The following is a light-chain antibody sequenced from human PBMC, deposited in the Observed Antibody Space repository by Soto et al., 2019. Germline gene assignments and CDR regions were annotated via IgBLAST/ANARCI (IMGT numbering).Light chain of an antibody. CDR1: SSNFGKNA. J-gene: IGLJ2*01. CDR3: STWDDNLSVV. V-gene: IGLV1-36*01. CDR2: SNN. Sequence: QSVLTQPPSVSEAPRQRVTISCSGSSSNFGKNAVNWYQQLPGEAPRLLIYSNNLRPSRVSDRFSASKSGTSASLAISGLQSEDEADYYCSTWDDNLSVVFGGGTKLTV.